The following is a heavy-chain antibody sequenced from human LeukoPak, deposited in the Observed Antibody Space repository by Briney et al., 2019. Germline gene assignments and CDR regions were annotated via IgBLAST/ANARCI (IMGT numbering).Heavy chain of an antibody. D-gene: IGHD2-2*02. CDR2: ISSESAYI. J-gene: IGHJ4*02. V-gene: IGHV3-21*01. CDR3: ARGETSCSTASCYTGFDY. Sequence: GGSLRLSCAGSGFTFSSHSVNWVRQAPGKGLEWVSSISSESAYIIYADSVRGRFTISRDNAKNSLFLQVDSLRAEDTALYYCARGETSCSTASCYTGFDYWGQGTLVTVSS. CDR1: GFTFSSHS.